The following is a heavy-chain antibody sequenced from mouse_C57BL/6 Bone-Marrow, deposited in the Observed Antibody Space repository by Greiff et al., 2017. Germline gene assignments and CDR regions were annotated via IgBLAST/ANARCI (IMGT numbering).Heavy chain of an antibody. CDR3: ARELRANYYAMDY. Sequence: VQLVESGPQLVRPGASVKISCKASGYSFTSYWMNWVKQRPGQGLEWIGMIVPSDSGTRFNHKFKDKATLTVAKSSSTASMQLSCPTSEDSAVYDCARELRANYYAMDYWGQGTSVTVSS. V-gene: IGHV1S126*01. CDR1: GYSFTSYW. D-gene: IGHD1-1*01. CDR2: IVPSDSGT. J-gene: IGHJ4*01.